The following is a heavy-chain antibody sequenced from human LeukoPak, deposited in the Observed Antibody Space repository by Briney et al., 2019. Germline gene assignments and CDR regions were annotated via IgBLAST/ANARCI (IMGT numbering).Heavy chain of an antibody. CDR1: GGTFSSYA. Sequence: SVTVSCKASGGTFSSYAISWVRQAPGQGLEWMGGIIPIFGTANYAQKFQGRVTITADESTSTAYMELSSLRSEDTAVYYCARVREFYVWGSYRPDAFDIWGQGTMVTVSS. V-gene: IGHV1-69*13. D-gene: IGHD3-16*02. CDR3: ARVREFYVWGSYRPDAFDI. J-gene: IGHJ3*02. CDR2: IIPIFGTA.